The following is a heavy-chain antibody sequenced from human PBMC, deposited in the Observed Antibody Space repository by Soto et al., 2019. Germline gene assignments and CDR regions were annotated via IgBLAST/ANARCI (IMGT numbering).Heavy chain of an antibody. CDR2: IFPYDSDV. D-gene: IGHD6-6*01. CDR3: ARPYTSSSPYFFEF. CDR1: GYTFTNYW. V-gene: IGHV5-51*01. Sequence: PGESLKISCQGSGYTFTNYWIGWVRQTPGKGLEWVGVIFPYDSDVRYSPSFQGQVTISAEKSISTAYLQWSSLKASDSAIYYCARPYTSSSPYFFEFWGQGTLVTVSS. J-gene: IGHJ4*02.